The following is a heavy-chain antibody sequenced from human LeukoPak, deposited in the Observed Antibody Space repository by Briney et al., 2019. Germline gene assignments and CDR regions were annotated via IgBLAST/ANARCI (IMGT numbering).Heavy chain of an antibody. Sequence: ASARVSCKASGYTFTGYYMHWVRQAPGQGLEWMGWINPNSGGTNYAQKFQGWVTMTRDTSISTAYMELSRLRSDDTAVYYCARDAMTFGGMDVWGQGTTVTVSS. V-gene: IGHV1-2*04. CDR1: GYTFTGYY. D-gene: IGHD3-10*01. CDR3: ARDAMTFGGMDV. CDR2: INPNSGGT. J-gene: IGHJ6*02.